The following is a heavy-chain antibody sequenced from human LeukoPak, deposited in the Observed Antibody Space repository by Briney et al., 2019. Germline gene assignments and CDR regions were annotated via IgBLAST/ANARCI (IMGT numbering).Heavy chain of an antibody. V-gene: IGHV4-39*07. J-gene: IGHJ6*03. Sequence: PSETLSLTCTVSGGSISSSSYYWGWIRQPPGKGLEWIGSIYYSGSTYYNPSLKSRVTISVDTSKNQFSLKLSSVTAADTAVYYCARDPYSGGYGDYYYYYMDLWGQGTTVTISS. D-gene: IGHD1-26*01. CDR2: IYYSGST. CDR1: GGSISSSSYY. CDR3: ARDPYSGGYGDYYYYYMDL.